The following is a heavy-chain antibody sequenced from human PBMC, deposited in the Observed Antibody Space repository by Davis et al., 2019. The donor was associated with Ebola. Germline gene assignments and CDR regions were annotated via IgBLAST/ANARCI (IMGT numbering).Heavy chain of an antibody. D-gene: IGHD5-18*01. Sequence: GESLKISCAASRFTFSDSWMHWVRQVPGKGLVWVARINSDGTTTHYAASVKGRFTISRDNAKNTLYLQMDGLTDDDTAVYYCSRGVDTTLVSWSDALDVWGQGTMVTASS. V-gene: IGHV3-74*01. CDR1: RFTFSDSW. CDR3: SRGVDTTLVSWSDALDV. CDR2: INSDGTTT. J-gene: IGHJ3*01.